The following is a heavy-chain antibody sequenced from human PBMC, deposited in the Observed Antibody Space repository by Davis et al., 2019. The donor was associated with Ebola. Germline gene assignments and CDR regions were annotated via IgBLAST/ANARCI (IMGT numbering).Heavy chain of an antibody. CDR2: IYYSGST. Sequence: SETLSLTCTVSGGSISSGGYYWSWIRQHPGKGLEWIGSIYYSGSTYYNPSLKSRVTISVDTSKNQFSLKLSSVTAADTAVYYCASAPPTYFYDSSGYYSLFGPPDYWGQGTLVTVSS. J-gene: IGHJ4*02. CDR1: GGSISSGGYY. D-gene: IGHD3-22*01. V-gene: IGHV4-30-4*08. CDR3: ASAPPTYFYDSSGYYSLFGPPDY.